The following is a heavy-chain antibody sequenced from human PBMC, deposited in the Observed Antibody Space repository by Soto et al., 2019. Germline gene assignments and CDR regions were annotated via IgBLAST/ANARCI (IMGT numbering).Heavy chain of an antibody. V-gene: IGHV3-7*01. CDR2: IKQDGSEK. J-gene: IGHJ6*02. CDR1: GFTFSSYW. Sequence: PGGSLRLSFAASGFTFSSYWMSWVRQAPGKGLEWVDNIKQDGSEKYYVDSVKVRLTISRDNPKKSLYLQMNSLRAEETAVYYCALLQQLVQYYGMHXWGQATTVTVS. CDR3: ALLQQLVQYYGMHX. D-gene: IGHD6-13*01.